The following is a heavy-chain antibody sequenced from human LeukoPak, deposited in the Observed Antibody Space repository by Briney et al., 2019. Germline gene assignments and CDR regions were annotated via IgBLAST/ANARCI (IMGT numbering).Heavy chain of an antibody. Sequence: GASVKVSCEASGYTFTGYYIHWVRQAPGQGLEWMGWITPSNGGTNYAQRFQGRVTMTRDTSISTAYMEMSSLTSDDTAVYYCAREMRPATTTLVAYWGQGTLVTVSS. CDR1: GYTFTGYY. CDR3: AREMRPATTTLVAY. V-gene: IGHV1-2*02. CDR2: ITPSNGGT. D-gene: IGHD1-1*01. J-gene: IGHJ4*02.